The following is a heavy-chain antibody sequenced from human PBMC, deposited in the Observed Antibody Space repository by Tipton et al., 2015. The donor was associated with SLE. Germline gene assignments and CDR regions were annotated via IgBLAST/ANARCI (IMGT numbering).Heavy chain of an antibody. V-gene: IGHV4-4*07. Sequence: GLVKPSETLSLTCSVSGTSISLVYWDWIRQPAGKGLEWIGRFHPSGSTFYNSSLKSRVTMSADTSKNQISLSVNSVTAADTAVYYCARSMLTTKRVFDYWGQGTLVTVSS. J-gene: IGHJ4*02. CDR2: FHPSGST. CDR3: ARSMLTTKRVFDY. CDR1: GTSISLVY. D-gene: IGHD3-16*01.